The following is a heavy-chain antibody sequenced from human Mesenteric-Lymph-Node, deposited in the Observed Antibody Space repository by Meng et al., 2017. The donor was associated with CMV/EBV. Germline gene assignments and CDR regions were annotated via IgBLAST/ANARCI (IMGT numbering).Heavy chain of an antibody. J-gene: IGHJ4*02. D-gene: IGHD5-12*01. V-gene: IGHV1-8*01. CDR3: ARVMATTKSLIGY. Sequence: WKGCGKTLHSYCYNWGPTGTGKGPGGIGRNKPNSGNTGYAQKFQGRVTMTRNTSISTAYMELSSLRSEDTAVYYCARVMATTKSLIGYWGQGTLVTVSS. CDR1: GKTLHSYC. CDR2: NKPNSGNT.